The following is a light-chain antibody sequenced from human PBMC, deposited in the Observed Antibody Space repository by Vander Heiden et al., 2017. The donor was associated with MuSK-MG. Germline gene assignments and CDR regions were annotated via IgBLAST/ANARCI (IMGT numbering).Light chain of an antibody. CDR3: GTWDSSLSAAV. CDR2: ENN. Sequence: QSVLTQPPSVSAAPGQKVTISFSGSSSNIGNNYVSWYQQPTATAPKLLIYENNKRPSGIPDRFSGSKSGTSATLGITGLQTGDEADYYCGTWDSSLSAAVFGGGTKLTVL. V-gene: IGLV1-51*02. CDR1: SSNIGNNY. J-gene: IGLJ3*02.